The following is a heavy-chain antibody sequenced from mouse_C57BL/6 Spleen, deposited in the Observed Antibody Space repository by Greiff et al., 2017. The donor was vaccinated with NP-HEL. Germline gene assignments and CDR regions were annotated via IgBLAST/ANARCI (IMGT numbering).Heavy chain of an antibody. CDR1: GYAFSSSW. J-gene: IGHJ4*01. CDR3: ARFYWDDYAMDY. V-gene: IGHV1-82*01. Sequence: QVQLKESGPELVKPGASVKISCKASGYAFSSSWMNWVKQRPGKGLEWIGRIYPGDGDTNYNGKFKGKATLTAYKSSSTAYMQLSSLTSEDAAVSFCARFYWDDYAMDYWGQGTSVTVSS. CDR2: IYPGDGDT. D-gene: IGHD4-1*01.